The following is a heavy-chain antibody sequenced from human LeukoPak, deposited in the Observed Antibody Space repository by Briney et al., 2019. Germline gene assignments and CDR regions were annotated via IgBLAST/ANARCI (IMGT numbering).Heavy chain of an antibody. Sequence: GGSLRLSCAASGFTISSYGMSWVRQAPGKGLEWVSSVSGGTTYYADSVKGRFTISRDNSKNTVSLQMNSLRAEDTAVYYCAKSVYGSGNYRGQGTLVTVSS. V-gene: IGHV3-23*01. CDR3: AKSVYGSGNY. D-gene: IGHD3-10*01. J-gene: IGHJ4*02. CDR2: VSGGTT. CDR1: GFTISSYG.